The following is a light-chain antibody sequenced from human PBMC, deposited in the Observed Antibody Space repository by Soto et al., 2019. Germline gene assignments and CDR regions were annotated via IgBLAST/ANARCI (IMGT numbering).Light chain of an antibody. Sequence: QSALTQPPSASGSPGQSVTISCTGTCSDVGGYNYVSWYQQHPGKAPKLMIYEVSKRPSGVPDRFSGSKSGNTASLTVSGLQAEDEADYYCSSYAGSNNLGVFGTGTKVTVL. J-gene: IGLJ1*01. V-gene: IGLV2-8*01. CDR3: SSYAGSNNLGV. CDR1: CSDVGGYNY. CDR2: EVS.